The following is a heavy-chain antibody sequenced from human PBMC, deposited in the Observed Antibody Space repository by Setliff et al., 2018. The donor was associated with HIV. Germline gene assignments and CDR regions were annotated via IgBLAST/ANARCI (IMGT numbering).Heavy chain of an antibody. CDR2: ISSSGGT. Sequence: SETLSLTCSVSGDSISRNNYYWGWTRQSPGKGLEWVGCISSSGGTSYSAASLKSRVTLSIDTSKNQFSLNLTSVTAADTAMYYCAITGWAQLIQGAWFGPWGQGVLVTVSS. J-gene: IGHJ5*02. V-gene: IGHV4-39*01. CDR3: AITGWAQLIQGAWFGP. D-gene: IGHD2-8*01. CDR1: GDSISRNNYY.